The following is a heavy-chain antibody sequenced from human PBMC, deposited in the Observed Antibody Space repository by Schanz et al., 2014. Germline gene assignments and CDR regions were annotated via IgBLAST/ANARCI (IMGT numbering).Heavy chain of an antibody. CDR1: GYTFAGHA. Sequence: QVQLVQSGAEVKKPGVSVKVSCQASGYTFAGHAVHWVRQAPGQGLEWMGKINPSSGTTRIAQNFQGRLTVTRDTSTSTAYMELRSLISDDTAVYYCVRDAGWAFGDYHGMDVWGQGTSVTVSS. V-gene: IGHV1-46*01. J-gene: IGHJ6*02. CDR2: INPSSGTT. CDR3: VRDAGWAFGDYHGMDV. D-gene: IGHD3-10*01.